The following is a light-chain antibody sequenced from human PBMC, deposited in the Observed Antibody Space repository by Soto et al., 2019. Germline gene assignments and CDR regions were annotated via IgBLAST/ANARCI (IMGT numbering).Light chain of an antibody. CDR3: CSYAGSSTFKV. V-gene: IGLV2-23*02. CDR2: EVT. Sequence: QSALTQPASVSGSPGQSITISCTGTNSDVGSYNLVSWYQQHPGKAPKLIIYEVTKRPSGVSSRFSGSKSGNTASLTISGLQAEDEADYYCCSYAGSSTFKVFGGGTKVTVL. CDR1: NSDVGSYNL. J-gene: IGLJ2*01.